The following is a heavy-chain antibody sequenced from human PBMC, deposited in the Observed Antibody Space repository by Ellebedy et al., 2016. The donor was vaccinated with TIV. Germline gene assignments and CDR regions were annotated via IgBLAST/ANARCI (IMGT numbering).Heavy chain of an antibody. CDR3: ARGTFGELHYYYGIDV. CDR1: GFTFSSYA. D-gene: IGHD3-10*01. CDR2: ISYDGSNK. J-gene: IGHJ6*02. Sequence: GESLKISCAASGFTFSSYAMHWVRQAPGKGLEWVAVISYDGSNKYYADSVKGRFTLSRDNSKNTLYLQMNSLRAEDTAVYYCARGTFGELHYYYGIDVWGQGTTVTVSS. V-gene: IGHV3-30-3*01.